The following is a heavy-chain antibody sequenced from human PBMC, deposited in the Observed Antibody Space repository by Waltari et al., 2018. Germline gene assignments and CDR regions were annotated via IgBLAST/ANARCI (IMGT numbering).Heavy chain of an antibody. J-gene: IGHJ3*02. CDR3: ARGIAAAGTGIDAFDI. V-gene: IGHV4-59*01. D-gene: IGHD6-13*01. CDR2: IYYSGST. CDR1: GGSNSSYY. Sequence: QVQLQESGPGLVKPSETLSLTCTVSGGSNSSYYWSWIRQPPGKGLEWIGYIYYSGSTNYNPSLKSRVTISVDTSKNQFSLKLSSVTAADTAVYYCARGIAAAGTGIDAFDIWGQGTMVTVSS.